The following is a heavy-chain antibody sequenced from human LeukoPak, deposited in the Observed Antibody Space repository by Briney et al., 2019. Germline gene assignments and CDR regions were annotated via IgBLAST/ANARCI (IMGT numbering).Heavy chain of an antibody. Sequence: PSETLSLTCTVSGDSINSLDLWSWVRPPPGKGLEWIGEMYLSGTTHSNPSVKSRVTISIDKSKSQFFLNLSSVTAADTAVYYCAGLVGRYSSGLYYYYFDYWGQGTLVTVSS. CDR3: AGLVGRYSSGLYYYYFDY. V-gene: IGHV4-4*02. J-gene: IGHJ4*02. D-gene: IGHD3-22*01. CDR1: GDSINSLDL. CDR2: MYLSGTT.